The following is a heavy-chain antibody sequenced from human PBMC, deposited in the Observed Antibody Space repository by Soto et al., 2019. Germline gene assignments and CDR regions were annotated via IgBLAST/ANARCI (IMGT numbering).Heavy chain of an antibody. CDR2: IKQDGGEK. CDR1: GGTFSRYW. CDR3: ASLSINGDMDV. D-gene: IGHD2-8*01. V-gene: IGHV3-7*01. J-gene: IGHJ6*02. Sequence: GGSLRHSCAASGGTFSRYWMSWVRQAPGKGLEWVANIKQDGGEKYSVDSVKGRFTISRDNAKNLLHLQMNSLRAEDTAVYYCASLSINGDMDVWGQGTTVTVSS.